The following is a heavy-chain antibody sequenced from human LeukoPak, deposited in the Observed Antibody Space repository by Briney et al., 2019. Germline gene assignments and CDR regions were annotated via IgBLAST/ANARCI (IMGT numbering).Heavy chain of an antibody. V-gene: IGHV4-34*01. D-gene: IGHD2-2*01. CDR1: GGSFSGYY. CDR3: ARGTTLMKDIVVVPAALDP. CDR2: INHSGST. Sequence: SETLSLTCAVYGGSFSGYYWSWIRQPPGKGLEWIGEINHSGSTNYNPSLKSRVTISVDTSKNQFSLKLSSVTAADTAVYYCARGTTLMKDIVVVPAALDPWDQGTLVTVSS. J-gene: IGHJ5*02.